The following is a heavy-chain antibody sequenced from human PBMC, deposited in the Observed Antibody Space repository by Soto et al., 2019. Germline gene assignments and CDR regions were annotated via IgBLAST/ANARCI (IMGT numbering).Heavy chain of an antibody. Sequence: GGSLRLSCAASGFPFSSYAMHWVRQAPGKGLEWVAVISYDGSNKYYADSVKGRFTISRDNSKNTLYLQMNSLRAEDTAVYYCARDHKSSGWSYFDYWGQGTLVTVSS. D-gene: IGHD6-19*01. CDR2: ISYDGSNK. J-gene: IGHJ4*02. CDR1: GFPFSSYA. CDR3: ARDHKSSGWSYFDY. V-gene: IGHV3-30-3*01.